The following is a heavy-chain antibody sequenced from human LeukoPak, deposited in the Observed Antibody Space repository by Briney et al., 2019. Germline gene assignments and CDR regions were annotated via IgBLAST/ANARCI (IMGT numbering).Heavy chain of an antibody. CDR3: ASTRGMDVYYYGSGSYWADAFDI. J-gene: IGHJ3*02. Sequence: PGGSVRVSCAASGFTFSSYSMSWVRQAPGKGLEGLSSISISIGYIYYAHPLKGRVTIPKDNAKISMYLQMNSLRAEETAVYYCASTRGMDVYYYGSGSYWADAFDIWGQGTMVTVSS. V-gene: IGHV3-21*01. D-gene: IGHD3-10*01. CDR1: GFTFSSYS. CDR2: ISISIGYI.